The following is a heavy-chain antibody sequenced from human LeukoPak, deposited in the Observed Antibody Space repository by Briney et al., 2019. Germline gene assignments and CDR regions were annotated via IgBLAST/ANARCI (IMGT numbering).Heavy chain of an antibody. CDR3: TTDSRTEVDY. CDR2: IESKTDGGTT. Sequence: GGSLRLSCAASGFTFSNAWVSWVRQAPGKGLEWVGRIESKTDGGTTDYAAPVKGRFTISRDDSKNTLYLQMNSLKTEDTAVYYCTTDSRTEVDYWGQGTLVTVSS. V-gene: IGHV3-15*04. CDR1: GFTFSNAW. J-gene: IGHJ4*02.